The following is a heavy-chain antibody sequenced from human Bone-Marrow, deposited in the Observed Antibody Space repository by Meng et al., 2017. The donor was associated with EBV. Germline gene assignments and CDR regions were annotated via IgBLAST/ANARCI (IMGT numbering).Heavy chain of an antibody. CDR3: ARVWGPAAMPRRLGWYFDV. Sequence: SGSARVEHAEPVPLTSTVSGDSIVSVSWWSWVRQSPGKGLGWIGEIYHSGSTNYNPSLKSRVTISVDEPKNQFSLKLTSVTAADTAVYYCARVWGPAAMPRRLGWYFDVWGRGTLVTVSS. D-gene: IGHD2-2*01. CDR1: GDSIVSVSW. V-gene: IGHV4-4*02. J-gene: IGHJ2*01. CDR2: IYHSGST.